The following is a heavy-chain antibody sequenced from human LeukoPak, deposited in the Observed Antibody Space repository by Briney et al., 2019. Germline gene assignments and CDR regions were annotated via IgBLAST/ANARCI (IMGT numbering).Heavy chain of an antibody. CDR1: GFTFSTYT. D-gene: IGHD2-15*01. V-gene: IGHV3-21*01. CDR3: ARGVDKRLRRYCSGGSCYSSHWFDP. J-gene: IGHJ5*02. Sequence: PGGSLRLSCAASGFTFSTYTMNWVRQTPEKGLEWVSAISSSSSFIYYADSVKGRFTISRDNAKNSLYPQMNSLRAEDTAVYYCARGVDKRLRRYCSGGSCYSSHWFDPWGQGTLVTVSS. CDR2: ISSSSSFI.